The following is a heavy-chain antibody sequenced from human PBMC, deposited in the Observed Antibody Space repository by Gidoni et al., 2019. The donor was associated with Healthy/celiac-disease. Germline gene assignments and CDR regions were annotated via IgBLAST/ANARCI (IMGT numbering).Heavy chain of an antibody. D-gene: IGHD3-3*01. CDR1: AFTFSTYG. CDR3: AKDSGRYYDFWSGYTWGIDY. CDR2: ISYDGSNK. V-gene: IGHV3-30*18. Sequence: QLQLVESGGGVVQPGRSLRLSCAASAFTFSTYGLPWVRQAPGKGLEWVAVISYDGSNKYYADSVKGRFTISRDNSKNTLYLQMNSLRAEDTAVYYCAKDSGRYYDFWSGYTWGIDYWGQGTLVTVSS. J-gene: IGHJ4*02.